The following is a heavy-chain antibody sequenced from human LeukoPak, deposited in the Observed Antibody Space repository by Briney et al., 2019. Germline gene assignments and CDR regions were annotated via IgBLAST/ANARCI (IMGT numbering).Heavy chain of an antibody. CDR1: GYSFTSYW. Sequence: GESLKISCKGSGYSFTSYWIGWVRQMPEKGLEWMGIIYPGDFDTRYSPSFQGQVTISADKSISTAYLQWISLKASDSAMYYCARHEVIAARALFDYWGQGTLVTVSS. J-gene: IGHJ4*02. V-gene: IGHV5-51*01. D-gene: IGHD6-6*01. CDR2: IYPGDFDT. CDR3: ARHEVIAARALFDY.